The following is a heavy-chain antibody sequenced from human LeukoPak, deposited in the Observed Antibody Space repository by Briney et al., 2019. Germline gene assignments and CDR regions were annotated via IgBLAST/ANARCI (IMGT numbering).Heavy chain of an antibody. V-gene: IGHV7-4-1*01. Sequence: ASVKVSCKASGYTFTSYAMNWVRQAPGQGLEWMGWINTNTGNPTYAQGFTGRFVFSLDTSVSTAYLQICSLKAEDTAVYYCARRTVAAATHAYYFDYWGQGTLVTVSS. CDR2: INTNTGNP. CDR3: ARRTVAAATHAYYFDY. D-gene: IGHD2-2*01. CDR1: GYTFTSYA. J-gene: IGHJ4*02.